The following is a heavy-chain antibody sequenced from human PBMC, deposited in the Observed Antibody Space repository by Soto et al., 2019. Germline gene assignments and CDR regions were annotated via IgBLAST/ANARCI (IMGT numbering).Heavy chain of an antibody. V-gene: IGHV1-8*01. CDR1: GYTFTSYD. CDR2: MNPNIGNT. Sequence: ASVKVSCKASGYTFTSYDINWVRQATGQGLEWMGWMNPNIGNTGYAQKFQGRVTMTRNTSISTAYMELSSLRSEDTAVYYCARVQATDRTAAGYPFDYWGQGTLVTVSS. D-gene: IGHD6-13*01. J-gene: IGHJ4*02. CDR3: ARVQATDRTAAGYPFDY.